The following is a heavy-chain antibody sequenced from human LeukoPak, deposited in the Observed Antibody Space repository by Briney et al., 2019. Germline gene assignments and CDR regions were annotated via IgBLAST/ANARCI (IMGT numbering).Heavy chain of an antibody. D-gene: IGHD5-12*01. CDR2: ISSSSDYI. Sequence: GGSLRLSCAASGSTFGNYHMDWVRQAPGKGLQWVSFISSSSDYISYGDSVKGRFTISRDNAKNSLYLQMNSLRAEDTAVYYCAKRAYSDNDLRALDIWGQGTMVTVSS. V-gene: IGHV3-21*01. CDR3: AKRAYSDNDLRALDI. CDR1: GSTFGNYH. J-gene: IGHJ3*02.